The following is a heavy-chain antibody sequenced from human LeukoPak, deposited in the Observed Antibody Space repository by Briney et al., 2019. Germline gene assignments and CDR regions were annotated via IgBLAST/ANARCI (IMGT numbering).Heavy chain of an antibody. V-gene: IGHV1-8*01. Sequence: ASVKVSCKASGYTFTSYDINWVRQATGQGLEWMGWMNPNSGNTGYAQKFQGRVTMTRNTSISTAYMELSSLRSEDTAVYYCARGGYCTNGVCYTRLDYWGQGTLVTVSS. CDR1: GYTFTSYD. CDR3: ARGGYCTNGVCYTRLDY. CDR2: MNPNSGNT. J-gene: IGHJ4*02. D-gene: IGHD2-8*01.